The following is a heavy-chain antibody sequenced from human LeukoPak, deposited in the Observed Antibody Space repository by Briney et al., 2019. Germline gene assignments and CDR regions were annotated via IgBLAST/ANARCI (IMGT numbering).Heavy chain of an antibody. V-gene: IGHV4-39*01. J-gene: IGHJ4*02. Sequence: SETLSLTCTVSGGSISSSSYYWGWIRQPPGKGLEWIGSIYYSGSTYYNPSLKSRVTISVDTSKNQFSLKLSSVTAADTAVYYCARHRRGYSYASLDYWGQGTLVTVSS. D-gene: IGHD5-18*01. CDR1: GGSISSSSYY. CDR3: ARHRRGYSYASLDY. CDR2: IYYSGST.